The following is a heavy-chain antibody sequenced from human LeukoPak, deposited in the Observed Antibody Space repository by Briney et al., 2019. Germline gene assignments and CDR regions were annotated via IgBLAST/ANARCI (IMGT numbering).Heavy chain of an antibody. CDR2: INPNSGGT. CDR1: GYTFTGYY. V-gene: IGHV1-2*02. Sequence: ASVKVSCKASGYTFTGYYMHWVRQAPGQGLEWMGWINPNSGGTNYAQKFQGRVTMTRDTSISTAYMELSRLRSDDTAVYYCARGPWSGYYIDRNIDYWGQGTLVTVSS. CDR3: ARGPWSGYYIDRNIDY. J-gene: IGHJ4*02. D-gene: IGHD3-3*01.